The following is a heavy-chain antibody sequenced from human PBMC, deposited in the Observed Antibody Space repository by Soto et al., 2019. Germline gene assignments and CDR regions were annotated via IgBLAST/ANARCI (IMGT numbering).Heavy chain of an antibody. V-gene: IGHV3-30*18. CDR1: GFTFSSYG. CDR2: ISYDGSNK. D-gene: IGHD3-10*01. Sequence: QVHLVESGGGVVQPGRSLRLSCAASGFTFSSYGMHWVRQAPGKGLEWVAVISYDGSNKYYADSVKGRFTISRDNSKNTLYLQMNSLRAEDTAVYYCANSHYYASGSYYEVRDYWGQGTLVTVSS. CDR3: ANSHYYASGSYYEVRDY. J-gene: IGHJ4*02.